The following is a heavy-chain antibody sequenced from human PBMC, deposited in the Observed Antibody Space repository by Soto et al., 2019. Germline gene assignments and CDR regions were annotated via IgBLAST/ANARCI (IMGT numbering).Heavy chain of an antibody. Sequence: QVQLVQSGAEVKKPGASVKVSCKASGYTFTSYDINWVRQATGQGLEWMGWMNPTSGNTGYAQKFQGGATITRDTSISTAYMELSSLRSEDTAVYYCASTLYGDNVDYWGQRTLVTVSS. CDR1: GYTFTSYD. J-gene: IGHJ4*02. D-gene: IGHD4-17*01. V-gene: IGHV1-8*01. CDR2: MNPTSGNT. CDR3: ASTLYGDNVDY.